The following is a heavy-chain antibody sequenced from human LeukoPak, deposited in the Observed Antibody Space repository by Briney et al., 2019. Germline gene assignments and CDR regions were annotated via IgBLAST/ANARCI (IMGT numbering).Heavy chain of an antibody. CDR2: INPNTGGT. CDR3: VRDDKSSYNFDS. CDR1: GYIFTGYY. J-gene: IGHJ4*02. Sequence: ASVKVSCKASGYIFTGYYLHWVRQAPGQRFEWMGWINPNTGGTNYEENFQGRVSLTRDTSITTAYMELSRLTYDDTAVYFCVRDDKSSYNFDSWGQGTLVTVSS. D-gene: IGHD5-24*01. V-gene: IGHV1-2*02.